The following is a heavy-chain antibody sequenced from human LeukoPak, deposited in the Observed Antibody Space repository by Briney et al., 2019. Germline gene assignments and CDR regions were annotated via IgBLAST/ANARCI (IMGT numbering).Heavy chain of an antibody. Sequence: SETLSLTCAVYGGSFSGYYWSWIRQPPGKGLEWIGEINHSGSTNYNPSLKSRVTISVDTSKNQFSLKLSSVTAADTAVYYCARANGDYPDAFDIWGQGTMVTVSS. V-gene: IGHV4-34*01. D-gene: IGHD4-17*01. CDR1: GGSFSGYY. CDR3: ARANGDYPDAFDI. J-gene: IGHJ3*02. CDR2: INHSGST.